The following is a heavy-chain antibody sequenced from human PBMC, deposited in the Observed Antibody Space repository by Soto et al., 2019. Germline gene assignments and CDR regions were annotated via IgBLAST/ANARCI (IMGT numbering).Heavy chain of an antibody. Sequence: QITLKESGPTLVKPTQTLTLTCTFSGFSLSTSGVAVGWIRQLPGKALEWLALIYWDDDKRYSPSLRSRLTIXKXTXXNQVVLTMTNMDPVDTATYYCAHRPRQSYYYGMDVWGQGTTVTVSS. CDR1: GFSLSTSGVA. CDR3: AHRPRQSYYYGMDV. V-gene: IGHV2-5*02. CDR2: IYWDDDK. J-gene: IGHJ6*02.